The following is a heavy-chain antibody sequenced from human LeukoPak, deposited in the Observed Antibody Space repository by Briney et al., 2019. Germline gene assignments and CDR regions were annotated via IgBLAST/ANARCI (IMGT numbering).Heavy chain of an antibody. Sequence: SETLSLTCTVSGGSISSYYWSWIRQPPGKGLEWIGYIYYSGSTNYNPSLKSRVTISVDTSKNQFSLKLSSVTAEDTAVYYCARVASGYDPKGYYYYMDVWAKGPRSPSP. CDR2: IYYSGST. CDR1: GGSISSYY. CDR3: ARVASGYDPKGYYYYMDV. J-gene: IGHJ6*03. V-gene: IGHV4-59*12. D-gene: IGHD5-12*01.